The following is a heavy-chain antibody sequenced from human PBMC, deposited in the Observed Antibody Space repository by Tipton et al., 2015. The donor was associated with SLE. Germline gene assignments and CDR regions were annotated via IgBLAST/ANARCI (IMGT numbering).Heavy chain of an antibody. CDR1: GGSISSYY. CDR2: IYYSGST. V-gene: IGHV4-59*01. J-gene: IGHJ6*03. Sequence: PGLVKPSETLSLTCTVSGGSISSYYWSWIRQPPGKGLEWIGYIYYSGSTNYNPSLKSRVTISVDTSKNQFSLKLSSVTAADTAVYYCARTQYRTQYNWTHYYYYYYMDVWGKGTTVTVSS. CDR3: ARTQYRTQYNWTHYYYYYYMDV. D-gene: IGHD1-20*01.